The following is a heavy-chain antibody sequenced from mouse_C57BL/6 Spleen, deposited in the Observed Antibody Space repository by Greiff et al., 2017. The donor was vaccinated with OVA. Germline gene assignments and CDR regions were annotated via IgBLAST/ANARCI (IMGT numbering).Heavy chain of an antibody. Sequence: QVQLQQSGAELAKPGASVKLSCKASGYTFTSYWMHWVNQRPGQGLEWIGYINPSSGYTKYNQKFKDKATLTADKSSSTAYMQLSSLTYEDSAVYYCARRDGSSYWYFDVWGTGTTVTVSS. CDR1: GYTFTSYW. D-gene: IGHD1-1*01. J-gene: IGHJ1*03. CDR2: INPSSGYT. CDR3: ARRDGSSYWYFDV. V-gene: IGHV1-7*01.